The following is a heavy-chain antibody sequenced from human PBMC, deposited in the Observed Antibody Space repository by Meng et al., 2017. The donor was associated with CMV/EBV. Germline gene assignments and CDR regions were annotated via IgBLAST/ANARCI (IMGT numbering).Heavy chain of an antibody. CDR1: GGSFSGYY. D-gene: IGHD6-19*01. CDR3: ARQRSSGWLYYYYGMDV. CDR2: INHSGGT. Sequence: GSLRLSCAVYGGSFSGYYWSWIRQPPGKGLEWIGEINHSGGTNYNPSLKSRVTISVDTSKNQFSLKLSSVTAADTAVYYCARQRSSGWLYYYYGMDVWGQGTTVTVSS. J-gene: IGHJ6*02. V-gene: IGHV4-34*01.